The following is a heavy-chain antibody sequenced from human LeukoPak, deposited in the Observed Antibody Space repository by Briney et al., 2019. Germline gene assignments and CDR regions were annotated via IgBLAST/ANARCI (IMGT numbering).Heavy chain of an antibody. D-gene: IGHD2/OR15-2a*01. CDR2: IYPGDSDA. CDR1: GYSFTSYW. Sequence: GESLEISCKGSGYSFTSYWIGWVRQMPGEGLEWMGIIYPGDSDARYSPSFQGQVTISADKSISTAYLQWSSLKASDTAMYYCARIGAVNDYYYYYGMDVWGQGTTVTVSS. V-gene: IGHV5-51*01. J-gene: IGHJ6*02. CDR3: ARIGAVNDYYYYYGMDV.